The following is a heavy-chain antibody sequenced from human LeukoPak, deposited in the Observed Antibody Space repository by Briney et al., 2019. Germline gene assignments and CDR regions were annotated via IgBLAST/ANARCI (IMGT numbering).Heavy chain of an antibody. J-gene: IGHJ4*02. V-gene: IGHV5-51*01. CDR3: ARQPPAYSGPRGFDY. CDR2: IYPGDSDT. CDR1: GYSFTNYW. Sequence: GESLKISCKGSGYSFTNYWIGWVRRMPGKGLEWMGIIYPGDSDTRYSPSFQGQVTISADKSISTAYLQWSSLKASDTAMYYCARQPPAYSGPRGFDYWGQGTLVTVSS. D-gene: IGHD5-12*01.